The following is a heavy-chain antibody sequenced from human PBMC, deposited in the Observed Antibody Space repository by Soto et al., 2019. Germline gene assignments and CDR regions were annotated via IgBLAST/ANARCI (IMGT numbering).Heavy chain of an antibody. Sequence: SETLSLTCAVYGGSFSGYYWSWIRQPPGKGLEWIGEINHSGSTNYNPSLKSRVTISVDTSKNQFSLKLSSVTAADTAVYYCARGSIRIFGVVLGFWFDPWGQGTLVTVSS. CDR1: GGSFSGYY. J-gene: IGHJ5*02. CDR2: INHSGST. V-gene: IGHV4-34*01. CDR3: ARGSIRIFGVVLGFWFDP. D-gene: IGHD3-3*01.